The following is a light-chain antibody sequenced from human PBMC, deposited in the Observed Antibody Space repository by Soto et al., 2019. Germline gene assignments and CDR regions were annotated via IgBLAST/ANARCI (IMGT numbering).Light chain of an antibody. CDR2: AAT. CDR3: QETYSVPLFT. V-gene: IGKV1-39*01. J-gene: IGKJ3*01. Sequence: DIEMTQSPSSLSASIGDRVTITCRASQTIGTYLNWFQQKPGKAPKVLIYAATNLQSGVPSRFSGSGSGTDFTLIISSLQPDDFATYFCQETYSVPLFTFGPGTKVDSK. CDR1: QTIGTY.